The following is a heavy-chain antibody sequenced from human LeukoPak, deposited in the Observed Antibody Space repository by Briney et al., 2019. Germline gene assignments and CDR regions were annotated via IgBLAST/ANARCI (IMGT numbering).Heavy chain of an antibody. CDR2: MNPNSGNT. CDR3: AREFLGVWELTGGNWFDP. V-gene: IGHV1-8*01. CDR1: GGTFSSNA. Sequence: ASVKVSCKTFGGTFSSNAISWVRQATGQGLEWMGWMNPNSGNTGYAQKFQGRVTITRNTSISTAYMELSSLRSEDAAVYYCAREFLGVWELTGGNWFDPWGQGTLVTVSS. D-gene: IGHD1-26*01. J-gene: IGHJ5*02.